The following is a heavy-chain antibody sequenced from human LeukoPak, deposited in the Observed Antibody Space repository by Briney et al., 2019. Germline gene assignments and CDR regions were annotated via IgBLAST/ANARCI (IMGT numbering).Heavy chain of an antibody. D-gene: IGHD2-15*01. V-gene: IGHV1-18*01. J-gene: IGHJ4*02. Sequence: ASVKASCKASGGTFSSYAISWVRQAPGQGLEWMGWISAYNGNTNYAQKLQGRVTMTTDTSTSTAYMELRSLRSDDTAVYYCARDCSGGSCPFDYWGQGTLVTVSS. CDR1: GGTFSSYA. CDR2: ISAYNGNT. CDR3: ARDCSGGSCPFDY.